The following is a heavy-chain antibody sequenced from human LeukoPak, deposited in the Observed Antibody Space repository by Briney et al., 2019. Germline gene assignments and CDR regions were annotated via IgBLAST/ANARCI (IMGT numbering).Heavy chain of an antibody. Sequence: GGSLRLSCAASGFTFDDYAMHWVRQAPGKGLEWVSGISWNSGSIGYADSVKGRFTISRDNSKNTLYLQMNSLRAEDTAVYYCAKDRYPSSVGYFDYWGQGTLVTVSS. D-gene: IGHD1-1*01. CDR2: ISWNSGSI. CDR1: GFTFDDYA. V-gene: IGHV3-9*01. J-gene: IGHJ4*02. CDR3: AKDRYPSSVGYFDY.